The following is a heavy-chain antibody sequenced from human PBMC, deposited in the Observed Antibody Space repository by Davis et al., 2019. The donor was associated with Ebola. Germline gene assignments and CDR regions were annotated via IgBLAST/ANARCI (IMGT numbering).Heavy chain of an antibody. V-gene: IGHV1-2*02. Sequence: ASVKVSCKASGYTFTGYYMHWVRQAPGLGLEWMGWMNPNSGGTKYAQDFQGRVTMTRDTSISTAYMELSRLRSDDTAVYYCARAPARRYFQHWGQGTLVTVSS. J-gene: IGHJ1*01. D-gene: IGHD1-14*01. CDR1: GYTFTGYY. CDR3: ARAPARRYFQH. CDR2: MNPNSGGT.